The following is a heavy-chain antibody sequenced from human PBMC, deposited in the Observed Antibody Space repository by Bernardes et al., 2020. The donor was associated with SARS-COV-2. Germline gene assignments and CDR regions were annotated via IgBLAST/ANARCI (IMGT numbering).Heavy chain of an antibody. J-gene: IGHJ4*02. Sequence: GASLKISCKGSGYSFTTYWINWVRQMPGKGLEWMGRIDPSDSDTNYSPSFQGHVTISADKSISTAYLQWSSLKASDTAMYYCASYVDSDYWGQGTLVTVSS. CDR2: IDPSDSDT. V-gene: IGHV5-10-1*01. CDR3: ASYVDSDY. CDR1: GYSFTTYW. D-gene: IGHD5-12*01.